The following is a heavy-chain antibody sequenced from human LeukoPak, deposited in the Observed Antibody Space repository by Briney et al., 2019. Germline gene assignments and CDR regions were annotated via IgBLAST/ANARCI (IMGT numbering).Heavy chain of an antibody. D-gene: IGHD1-1*01. Sequence: PGGSLRLSCAASGFTFSSYTMNWVRQPLGQGLEWVSTISDPHSGSETHYADSVKGRFTISRDNAKNSLYLQMNSLRDEDTAVYYCASDPTPERRKPNWFDPWGQGTLVTVSS. CDR3: ASDPTPERRKPNWFDP. CDR1: GFTFSSYT. CDR2: ISDPHSGSET. V-gene: IGHV3-21*01. J-gene: IGHJ5*01.